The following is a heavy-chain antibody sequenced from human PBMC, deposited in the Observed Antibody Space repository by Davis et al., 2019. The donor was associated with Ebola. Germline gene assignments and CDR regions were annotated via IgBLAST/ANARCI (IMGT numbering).Heavy chain of an antibody. D-gene: IGHD1-26*01. J-gene: IGHJ6*02. V-gene: IGHV1-18*04. CDR2: ISAYNGNT. CDR1: GYTFTGYY. Sequence: AASVKVSCKASGYTFTGYYMHWVRQAPGQGLEWMGWISAYNGNTNYAQKLQGRVTMTTDTSTSTAYMELRSLRSDDTAVYYCARRVGNTYYYYGMDVWAKGPRSPSP. CDR3: ARRVGNTYYYYGMDV.